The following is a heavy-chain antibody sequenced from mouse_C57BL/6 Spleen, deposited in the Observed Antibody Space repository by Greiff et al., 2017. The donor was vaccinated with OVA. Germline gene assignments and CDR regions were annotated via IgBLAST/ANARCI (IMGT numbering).Heavy chain of an antibody. CDR2: ISSGGEYI. J-gene: IGHJ4*01. V-gene: IGHV5-9-1*02. CDR1: GFTFSSYA. D-gene: IGHD3-3*01. Sequence: EVKLMESGEGLVKPGGSLKLSCAASGFTFSSYAMSWVRQTPEKRLEWVAYISSGGEYIYYADTVKGRFTISRDNARNTLYLQMSSLKSEDTAMYYCTREGDGYAMDYWGQGTSVTVSS. CDR3: TREGDGYAMDY.